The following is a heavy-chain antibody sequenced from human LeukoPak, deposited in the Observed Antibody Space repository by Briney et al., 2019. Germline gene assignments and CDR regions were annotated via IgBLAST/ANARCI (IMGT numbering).Heavy chain of an antibody. Sequence: SVKVSCKASGGTFSSYAISWVRQAPGQGLEWMGGIIPIFGTANYAQKFQGRVTITTDESTSTAYMELSSLRSEDTAVYYCALSSGSYLSPDYWGQGTLVTVSS. CDR3: ALSSGSYLSPDY. CDR1: GGTFSSYA. D-gene: IGHD1-26*01. V-gene: IGHV1-69*05. CDR2: IIPIFGTA. J-gene: IGHJ4*02.